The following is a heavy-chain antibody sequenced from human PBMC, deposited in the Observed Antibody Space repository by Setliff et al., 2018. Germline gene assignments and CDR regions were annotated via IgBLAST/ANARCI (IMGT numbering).Heavy chain of an antibody. V-gene: IGHV1-2*02. CDR2: INPNSGDT. Sequence: FTDYNLHWVRQAPGQGLDWMGWINPNSGDTHSAQKFQGRVTMTRDTSINTAYMELSSLTSEDTAVYYCARERGDIVTTTSYYYYLDVWGKGTTVTVSS. D-gene: IGHD5-12*01. CDR1: FTDYN. CDR3: ARERGDIVTTTSYYYYLDV. J-gene: IGHJ6*03.